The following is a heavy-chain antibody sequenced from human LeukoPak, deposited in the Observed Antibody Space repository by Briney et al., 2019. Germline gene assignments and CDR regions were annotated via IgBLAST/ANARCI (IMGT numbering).Heavy chain of an antibody. D-gene: IGHD3-3*01. J-gene: IGHJ5*02. CDR1: GYTFTSYG. CDR3: ARNEVGYYDFWSGYHNWFDP. V-gene: IGHV1-18*01. Sequence: ASVKVSCKASGYTFTSYGISWVRQAPGQGLEWMGWISAYNGNTNYAQKLQGRVTMTTDTSTSTAYMELRSLRSDDTAVYYCARNEVGYYDFWSGYHNWFDPWGQGTLLTVSS. CDR2: ISAYNGNT.